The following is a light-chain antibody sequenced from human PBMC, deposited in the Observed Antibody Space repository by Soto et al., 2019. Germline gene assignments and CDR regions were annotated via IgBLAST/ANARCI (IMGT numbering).Light chain of an antibody. J-gene: IGKJ1*01. Sequence: DIQMTQSPSTLSGSVGDRVTITCRASQTISSWLAWYQQKPGKASKFLIYKASTLKSGVPSRFSGSGSGTEFTLTISSLQPDEFATYYCQHYNSYSEAVGQGTKVDI. CDR1: QTISSW. CDR3: QHYNSYSEA. CDR2: KAS. V-gene: IGKV1-5*03.